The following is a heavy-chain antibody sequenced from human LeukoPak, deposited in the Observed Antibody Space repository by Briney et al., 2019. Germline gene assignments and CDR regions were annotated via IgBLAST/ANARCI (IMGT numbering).Heavy chain of an antibody. CDR2: INPSGGST. CDR3: ARAGGGGTRGYYYGMDV. Sequence: GGSLRLSCAASGFTFTSYYMHWVRQAPGQGLEWMGIINPSGGSTSYAQKFQGRVTMTRDTSTSTVYMELSSLRSEDTAVYYCARAGGGGTRGYYYGMDVWGQGTTVTVSS. J-gene: IGHJ6*02. V-gene: IGHV1-46*01. CDR1: GFTFTSYY. D-gene: IGHD2-15*01.